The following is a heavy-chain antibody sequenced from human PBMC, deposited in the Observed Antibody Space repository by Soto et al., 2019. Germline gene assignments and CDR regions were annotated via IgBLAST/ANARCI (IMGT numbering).Heavy chain of an antibody. V-gene: IGHV5-10-1*03. D-gene: IGHD3-16*01. CDR2: IDPGDSES. J-gene: IGHJ6*02. CDR1: GYSFSTYW. CDR3: ARQGPDKILGCDV. Sequence: EVKLVQSGAEVKKAGEPLRISCQASGYSFSTYWIRWVRQMPGKGLEWMGMIDPGDSESIYSPSSQGHVTFSVDESISTAYLHWRSLKASDTATYYCARQGPDKILGCDVWGQGTTVIVSS.